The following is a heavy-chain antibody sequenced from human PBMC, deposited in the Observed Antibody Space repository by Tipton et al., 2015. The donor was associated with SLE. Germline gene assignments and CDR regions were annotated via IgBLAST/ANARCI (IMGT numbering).Heavy chain of an antibody. J-gene: IGHJ6*03. D-gene: IGHD6-13*01. Sequence: TLSLTCTVSGGSISSYYWSWIRQPPGKGLEWIGYIYYSGSTNYNPSLKSRVTISVDTSKNQFSLKLSSVTAADTAVYYCARGLYSSSWPYYHYMDVWGKGTTVTVSS. CDR1: GGSISSYY. V-gene: IGHV4-59*01. CDR3: ARGLYSSSWPYYHYMDV. CDR2: IYYSGST.